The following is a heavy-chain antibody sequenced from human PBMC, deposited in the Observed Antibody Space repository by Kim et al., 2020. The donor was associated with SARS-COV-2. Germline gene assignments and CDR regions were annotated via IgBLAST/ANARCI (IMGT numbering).Heavy chain of an antibody. CDR3: ARTRSCSGTSCYADF. J-gene: IGHJ4*02. V-gene: IGHV3-23*01. D-gene: IGHD2-2*01. Sequence: DSVRGRFTISRDNSKNTLYLQMSSLTADDTAVYYCARTRSCSGTSCYADFWGQGTLVTVSS.